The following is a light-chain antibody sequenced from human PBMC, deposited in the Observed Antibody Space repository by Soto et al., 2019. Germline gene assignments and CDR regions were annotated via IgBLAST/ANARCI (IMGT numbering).Light chain of an antibody. V-gene: IGKV1-9*01. CDR2: AAS. J-gene: IGKJ5*01. CDR1: QGISSY. CDR3: QQFNDYPIT. Sequence: DIQLTQSPSFLSASEGDRVTITCRASQGISSYLAWYQQKPGKAPKLLMYAASTLQRGVPSRFSGSGSGTEFPLAISSLQPEDFATYYCQQFNDYPITFGQGTRLEIK.